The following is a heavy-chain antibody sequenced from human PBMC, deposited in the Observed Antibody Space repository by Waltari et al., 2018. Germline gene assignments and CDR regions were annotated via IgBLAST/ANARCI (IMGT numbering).Heavy chain of an antibody. V-gene: IGHV3-9*01. CDR1: GFNVDDYA. CDR3: AKDRTEGPDDAFDI. J-gene: IGHJ3*02. Sequence: EVQLVKSEGGLVQHGRSLRLPCAASGFNVDDYAMPRVLQAPGKGLEWVLGISGNSGSIGYADSVKGRFTIARDNAKNSLYLQMNSLRAEDTALYYCAKDRTEGPDDAFDIWGQGTMVTVSS. CDR2: ISGNSGSI.